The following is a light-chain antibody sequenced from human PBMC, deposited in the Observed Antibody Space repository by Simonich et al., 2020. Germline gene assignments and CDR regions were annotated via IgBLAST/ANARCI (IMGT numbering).Light chain of an antibody. CDR1: QSVLYSSNNKNY. CDR3: QQYYSTPLT. CDR2: CAS. V-gene: IGKV4-1*01. J-gene: IGKJ3*01. Sequence: DIVMTQSPDSLAVSLGERATINCKSSQSVLYSSNNKNYLAWYQQKPGQPPKLLLYCASTRESGVPDRFSGSGSGTDFTLTISSLQAEDVAVYYCQQYYSTPLTFGPGTKVDIK.